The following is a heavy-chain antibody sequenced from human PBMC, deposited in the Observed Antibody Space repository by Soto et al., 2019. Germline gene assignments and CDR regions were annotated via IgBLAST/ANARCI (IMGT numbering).Heavy chain of an antibody. CDR2: FFYSENT. Sequence: SETLSLTCSVSGDSVTSDTYYWGCIRQPPGRGLEWIGYFFYSENTYYNPSLKSRVTISVDSSKNHFSLNLNSVTAADSAIYYCVRGRGYSTGYFDYWGQGSQVTVSS. V-gene: IGHV4-39*02. CDR1: GDSVTSDTYY. CDR3: VRGRGYSTGYFDY. D-gene: IGHD3-3*01. J-gene: IGHJ4*02.